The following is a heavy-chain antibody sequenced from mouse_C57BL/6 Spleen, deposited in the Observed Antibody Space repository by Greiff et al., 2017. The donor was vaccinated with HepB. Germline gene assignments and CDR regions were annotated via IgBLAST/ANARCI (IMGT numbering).Heavy chain of an antibody. J-gene: IGHJ4*01. CDR3: ASGGYYDGSWNYAMDY. D-gene: IGHD1-1*01. CDR1: GYTFTSYD. CDR2: IYPRDGST. Sequence: QVQLQQSGPELVKPGASVKLSCKASGYTFTSYDINWVKQRPGQGLEWIGWIYPRDGSTKYNEKFKGKATLTVDTSSSTAYMELHSLTSEDSAVYFCASGGYYDGSWNYAMDYWGQGTSVTVSS. V-gene: IGHV1-85*01.